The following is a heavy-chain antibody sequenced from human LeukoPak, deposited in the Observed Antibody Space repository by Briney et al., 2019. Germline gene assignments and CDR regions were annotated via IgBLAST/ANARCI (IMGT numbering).Heavy chain of an antibody. CDR1: GFTFSSYA. D-gene: IGHD3-9*01. CDR2: ISGSGGST. CDR3: AKARIFDYGILTGYSLTAPFDY. J-gene: IGHJ4*02. V-gene: IGHV3-23*01. Sequence: GGSLRLSCAASGFTFSSYAMSWVRQAPGKGLEWVSAISGSGGSTYYADSVKGRFAISRDNSKNTLYLQMNSLRAEDTAVYYCAKARIFDYGILTGYSLTAPFDYWGQGTLVTVSS.